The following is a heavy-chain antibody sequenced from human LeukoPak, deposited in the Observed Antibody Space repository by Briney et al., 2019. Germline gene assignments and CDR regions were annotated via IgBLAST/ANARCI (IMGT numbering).Heavy chain of an antibody. J-gene: IGHJ4*02. CDR1: GYSLTNYW. CDR2: IDPSDSYT. D-gene: IGHD4/OR15-4a*01. CDR3: ARHPGWVDYLDY. V-gene: IGHV5-10-1*01. Sequence: AGESLKISCKGSGYSLTNYWISRVRQMPGKGLEWMGRIDPSDSYTNYSPSFQGHVTISADKSISTAYLQWSSLKASDTAMYYCARHPGWVDYLDYWGQGTLVTVSS.